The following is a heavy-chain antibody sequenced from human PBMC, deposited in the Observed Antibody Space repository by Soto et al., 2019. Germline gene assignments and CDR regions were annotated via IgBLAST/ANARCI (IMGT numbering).Heavy chain of an antibody. J-gene: IGHJ4*02. V-gene: IGHV4-59*01. D-gene: IGHD3-10*01. Sequence: PSQTLSLTCTVSGASIRSTYWSCIRQPPWKGLEWIGYIYYSGTTNYNPSLKNRVTISVDTSKNQLSLNLTSVTAADTAVYYCATPTPLRGAMITNINFDFWGQGTPVTVSS. CDR2: IYYSGTT. CDR3: ATPTPLRGAMITNINFDF. CDR1: GASIRSTY.